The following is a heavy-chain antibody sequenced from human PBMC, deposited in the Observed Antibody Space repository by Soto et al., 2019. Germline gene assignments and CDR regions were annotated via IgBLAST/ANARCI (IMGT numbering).Heavy chain of an antibody. CDR2: IYYSGST. V-gene: IGHV4-61*01. D-gene: IGHD5-18*01. CDR3: ARISGYSYGLPPYFDY. Sequence: SGTLFLTCTVSCGSVSSGSYYWSWIRQPPGKGLEWIGYIYYSGSTNYNPSLKSRVTISVDTSKNQFSLKLSSVTAADTAVYYCARISGYSYGLPPYFDYWGQGTLVTVSS. CDR1: CGSVSSGSYY. J-gene: IGHJ4*02.